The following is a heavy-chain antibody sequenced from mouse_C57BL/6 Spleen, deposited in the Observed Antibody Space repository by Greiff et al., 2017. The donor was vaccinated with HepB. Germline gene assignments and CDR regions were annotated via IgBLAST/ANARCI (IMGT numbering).Heavy chain of an antibody. D-gene: IGHD4-1*01. CDR2: IYPGSGNT. CDR3: ARSWDNYAMDY. V-gene: IGHV1-76*01. CDR1: GYTFTDYY. Sequence: VQRVESGAELVRPGASVKLSCKASGYTFTDYYINWVKQRPGQGLEWIARIYPGSGNTYYNEKFKGKATLTAEKSSSTAYMQLSSLTSEDSAVYFCARSWDNYAMDYWGQGTSVTVSS. J-gene: IGHJ4*01.